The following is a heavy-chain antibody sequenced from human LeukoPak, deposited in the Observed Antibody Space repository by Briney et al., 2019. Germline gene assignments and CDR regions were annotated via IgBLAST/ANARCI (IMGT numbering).Heavy chain of an antibody. CDR1: GGSFSGYY. J-gene: IGHJ6*02. V-gene: IGHV4-34*01. CDR3: ARGRGIVDGMDV. Sequence: KSSETLSLTCAVYGGSFSGYYWSWIRQPPGKGLEWIGEINHSGSTNYNPSLKSRVTISVDTSKNQFSLKLSSVTAADTAAYYCARGRGIVDGMDVWGQGTTVTVSS. D-gene: IGHD1-26*01. CDR2: INHSGST.